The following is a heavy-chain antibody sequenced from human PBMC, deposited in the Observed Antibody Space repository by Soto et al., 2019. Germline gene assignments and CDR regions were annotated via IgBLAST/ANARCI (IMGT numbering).Heavy chain of an antibody. CDR2: IRSKANSYAT. CDR3: TRPGSTVTTERNYYGMDV. Sequence: EVQLVESGGGLVQPGGSLKLSCAASGFTFSGSAMHWVRQASGKGLEWVGRIRSKANSYATAYAASVKGRFTISRDDSKNTAYLQMTSLKTEDTAVYYCTRPGSTVTTERNYYGMDVWGQGTTVTVSS. V-gene: IGHV3-73*01. CDR1: GFTFSGSA. J-gene: IGHJ6*02. D-gene: IGHD4-17*01.